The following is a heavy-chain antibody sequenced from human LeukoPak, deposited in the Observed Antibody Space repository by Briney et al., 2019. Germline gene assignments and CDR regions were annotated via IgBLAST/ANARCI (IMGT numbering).Heavy chain of an antibody. Sequence: GGSLRLSCAASGFXFSSCEINWVRQAPGKGLEWVSVIYSGGSTYYADSVKGRFTTSRDNSKNTLYLQMNSLRAEDTAVYYCARGGRLSSFDYWGQGTLVTVSS. V-gene: IGHV3-66*01. CDR1: GFXFSSCE. D-gene: IGHD3-16*01. J-gene: IGHJ4*02. CDR2: IYSGGST. CDR3: ARGGRLSSFDY.